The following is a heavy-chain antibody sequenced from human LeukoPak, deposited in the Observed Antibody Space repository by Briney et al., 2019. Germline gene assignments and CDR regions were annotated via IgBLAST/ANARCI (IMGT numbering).Heavy chain of an antibody. V-gene: IGHV4-34*01. CDR3: ARGSRGSSGYYYAPVRFDY. CDR2: INHSGST. J-gene: IGHJ4*02. D-gene: IGHD3-22*01. Sequence: PGGSLRLSCAASGFTFSSYSMNWVRQAPGKGLEWIGEINHSGSTNYNPSLKSRVTISVDTSKNQFSLKLSSVTAADTAVYYCARGSRGSSGYYYAPVRFDYWGQGTLVTVSS. CDR1: GFTFSSYS.